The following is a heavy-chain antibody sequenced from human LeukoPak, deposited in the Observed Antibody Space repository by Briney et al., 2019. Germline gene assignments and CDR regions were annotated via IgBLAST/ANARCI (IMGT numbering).Heavy chain of an antibody. CDR1: GGSISSSNW. CDR2: IYHSGST. Sequence: SETLSPTCAVSGGSISSSNWWSWVRQPPGKGLEWIGEIYHSGSTNYNPSLKSRVTISVDTSKNQFSLKLSSVTAADTAVYYCATTPVPAALNYWGQGTLVTVSS. V-gene: IGHV4-4*02. J-gene: IGHJ4*02. D-gene: IGHD2-2*01. CDR3: ATTPVPAALNY.